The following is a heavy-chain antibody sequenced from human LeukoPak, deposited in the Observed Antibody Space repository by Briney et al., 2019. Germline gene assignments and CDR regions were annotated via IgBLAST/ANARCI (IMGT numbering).Heavy chain of an antibody. J-gene: IGHJ3*02. CDR2: ISYDGSNK. V-gene: IGHV3-30*18. CDR1: GFTFSSYG. Sequence: SGGSLRLSCAASGFTFSSYGMHWVRQAPGKGLEWVAVISYDGSNKYYADSVKGRFTISRDNSKNTLYLQMNSLRAEDTAVYYCAKVYGDYSAFDIWGQGTMVTVSS. D-gene: IGHD4-17*01. CDR3: AKVYGDYSAFDI.